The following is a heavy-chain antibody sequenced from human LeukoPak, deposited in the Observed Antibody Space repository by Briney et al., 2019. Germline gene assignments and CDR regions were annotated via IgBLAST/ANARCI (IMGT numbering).Heavy chain of an antibody. J-gene: IGHJ4*02. CDR3: ARGPIVGITETKGYFAS. CDR2: IGTAADT. V-gene: IGHV3-13*01. CDR1: GFTFSNYD. D-gene: IGHD1-7*01. Sequence: GGSLRLSCAASGFTFSNYDMHWVRQATGRGLEWVSSIGTAADTYYPASVKGRFTISRENAKSSLYLQMNSLRAGDTAVYYCARGPIVGITETKGYFASWGQGILVTVSS.